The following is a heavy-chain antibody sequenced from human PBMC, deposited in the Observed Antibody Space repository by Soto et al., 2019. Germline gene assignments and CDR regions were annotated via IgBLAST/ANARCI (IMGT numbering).Heavy chain of an antibody. V-gene: IGHV4-59*01. D-gene: IGHD6-13*01. CDR2: IHYSGST. Sequence: SETLSLTCTVSGGSISSYYWSWIRQPPGKGLEWIGYIHYSGSTNYNPSLKSRVTISVDTSKNQFSLKLSSVTAADTAVYYCARVYSSSWYPYNWFDTWGQGTLVTVSS. CDR1: GGSISSYY. CDR3: ARVYSSSWYPYNWFDT. J-gene: IGHJ5*02.